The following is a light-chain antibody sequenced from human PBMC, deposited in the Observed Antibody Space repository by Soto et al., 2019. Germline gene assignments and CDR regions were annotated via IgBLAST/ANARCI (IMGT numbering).Light chain of an antibody. V-gene: IGLV3-21*02. J-gene: IGLJ2*01. CDR2: DDS. Sequence: SYELTQPPSVSVAPGQTASITCGGNNIGSKSVHWYQQKPGQAPVLVVYDDSDRPSGIPERLSGSNSGNTATLTISRVETGDEADYYCQLWDSASDHVVFGGGTQLTV. CDR3: QLWDSASDHVV. CDR1: NIGSKS.